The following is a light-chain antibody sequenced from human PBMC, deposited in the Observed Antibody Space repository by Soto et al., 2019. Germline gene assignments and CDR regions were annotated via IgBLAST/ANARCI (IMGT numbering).Light chain of an antibody. CDR1: TGAVTSGYY. CDR3: LLYYGGAQPWV. CDR2: STS. J-gene: IGLJ3*02. V-gene: IGLV7-43*01. Sequence: QAVVTQGPSLTVSPGGTVTLTCASSTGAVTSGYYPNWFQQKPGQAPRVLIYSTSNKHSWTPARFSGSLLGGKAALTLSGVQPEDEAEYYCLLYYGGAQPWVFGGGTKVTVL.